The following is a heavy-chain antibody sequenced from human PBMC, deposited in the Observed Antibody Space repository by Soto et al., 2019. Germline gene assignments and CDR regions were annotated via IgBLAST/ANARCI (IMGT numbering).Heavy chain of an antibody. J-gene: IGHJ6*02. V-gene: IGHV4-4*07. CDR3: ASGRSCSCGSCYYHYCMEL. CDR2: IYTSGST. CDR1: GGTISSYY. D-gene: IGHD2-15*01. Sequence: SETLSLACTVSGGTISSYYWSWIRQPAGKGLEWIGRIYTSGSTNYNPSLKSRVTMSIDTSKNQLSLRLSAVTAADTAVHYFASGRSCSCGSCYYHYCMELWGQGTPVTVSS.